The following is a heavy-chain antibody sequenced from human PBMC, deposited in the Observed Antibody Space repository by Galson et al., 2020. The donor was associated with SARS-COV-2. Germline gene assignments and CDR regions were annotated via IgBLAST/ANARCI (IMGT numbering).Heavy chain of an antibody. D-gene: IGHD2-2*01. CDR3: AAPDCSSTSCYDAFAI. V-gene: IGHV1-58*01. CDR2: IVVGSGNT. CDR1: GFTFTSSA. J-gene: IGHJ3*02. Sequence: SVKVSCKASGFTFTSSAVQWVRQARGQRLEWIGWIVVGSGNTNYAQKFQERVTITRDMSTSTAYMELSSLRSEDTAVYYCAAPDCSSTSCYDAFAIWGQGKMFTVSS.